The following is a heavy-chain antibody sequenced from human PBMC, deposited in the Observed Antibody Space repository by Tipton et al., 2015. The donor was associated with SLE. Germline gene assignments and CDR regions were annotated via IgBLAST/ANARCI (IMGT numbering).Heavy chain of an antibody. D-gene: IGHD4-11*01. V-gene: IGHV4-59*01. Sequence: TLSLTCTVSGGSISSYYWSWIRQPPGKGLEWIGNIYYSGSTNYNPSLKSRVTISVDTSKNQFSLKLSSVTAADTDVYYCARWAGPTVNFDYWGQGTLVTVSS. CDR3: ARWAGPTVNFDY. CDR2: IYYSGST. J-gene: IGHJ4*02. CDR1: GGSISSYY.